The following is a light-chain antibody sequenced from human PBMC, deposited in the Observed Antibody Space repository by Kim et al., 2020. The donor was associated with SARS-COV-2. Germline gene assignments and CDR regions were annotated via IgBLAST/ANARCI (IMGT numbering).Light chain of an antibody. CDR3: MQALQTPT. V-gene: IGKV2-28*01. CDR1: QSLLQSNGYNY. CDR2: LGS. J-gene: IGKJ5*01. Sequence: DIVMTQSPLSLLVTPGEPASISCRSSQSLLQSNGYNYLDWYLQRPGQSPQLLIYLGSNRASGVPDRFSGSGSGTDFTLKISRVEAEDVGVYYCMQALQTPTFGQGTRLEIK.